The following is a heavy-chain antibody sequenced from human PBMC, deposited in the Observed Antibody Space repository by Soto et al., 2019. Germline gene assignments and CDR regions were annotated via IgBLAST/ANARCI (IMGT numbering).Heavy chain of an antibody. CDR1: GFTLSDYY. Sequence: QVQLVESGGGLVKPGGSLRLSCAASGFTLSDYYVSWIRQAPGKGLEWVSYISSIGSNRYYAESVEGRFTISRDNAKNSLYLQMNSLRVEDTAVYYCVRDREYSPYGMDVWGQGTTVTVSS. J-gene: IGHJ6*02. CDR3: VRDREYSPYGMDV. V-gene: IGHV3-11*01. D-gene: IGHD4-4*01. CDR2: ISSIGSNR.